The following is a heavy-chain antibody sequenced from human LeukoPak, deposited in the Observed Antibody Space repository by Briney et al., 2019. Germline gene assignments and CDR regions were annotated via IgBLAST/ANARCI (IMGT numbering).Heavy chain of an antibody. J-gene: IGHJ5*02. CDR3: ARGGPYNWFDP. CDR2: IYSGGST. CDR1: GFTVSSNY. Sequence: GGSLRLSCVASGFTVSSNYMSWVRQAPGKGLEWVSVIYSGGSTYYADSVKGRFTISRDNSKNTLYLQMNSLRAEDTAVYYCARGGPYNWFDPWGQGTLVTVSS. V-gene: IGHV3-53*01.